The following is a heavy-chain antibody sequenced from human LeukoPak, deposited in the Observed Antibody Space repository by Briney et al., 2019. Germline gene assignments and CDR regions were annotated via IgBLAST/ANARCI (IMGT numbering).Heavy chain of an antibody. CDR3: ARQDTAMGYFDY. D-gene: IGHD5-18*01. V-gene: IGHV4-4*02. J-gene: IGHJ4*02. CDR2: IYHSGST. CDR1: GGSISSSNW. Sequence: SETLSLTCAVSGGSISSSNWWSWVRQPPGKGLEWIGEIYHSGSTNYNPSLKSRVTISVDTSKNQFSLKLSSVTAADTAVYYCARQDTAMGYFDYWGQGTLVTVSS.